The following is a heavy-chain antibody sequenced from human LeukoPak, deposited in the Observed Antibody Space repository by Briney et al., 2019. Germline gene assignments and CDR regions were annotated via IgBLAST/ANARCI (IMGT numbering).Heavy chain of an antibody. CDR3: ARSRNSGTYTDY. J-gene: IGHJ4*02. D-gene: IGHD1-26*01. CDR1: RFTFSNYW. CDR2: MNSDGSIT. Sequence: GGSLRLSCAASRFTFSNYWIHWVRQAPGKRLVWVSRMNSDGSITNFADSVMGRFTISRDNAKNTLYLQMNSLRAEDTAVYYCARSRNSGTYTDYWGQGTLVTVSS. V-gene: IGHV3-74*01.